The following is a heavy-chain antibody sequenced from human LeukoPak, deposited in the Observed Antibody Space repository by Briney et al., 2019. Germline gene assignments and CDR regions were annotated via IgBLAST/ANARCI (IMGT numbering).Heavy chain of an antibody. CDR3: AKSYDYIWGSYRFNWFDR. Sequence: GGSLRLSCTVSGFTLSSYEMSWIRQAPGKGLEWVSSIDYDGGSGHYADSVKGRFTISRDNSNNTLFLHLNSLRGEDTAVYYCAKSYDYIWGSYRFNWFDRWGQGTLVTVSS. J-gene: IGHJ5*02. V-gene: IGHV3-23*01. CDR1: GFTLSSYE. CDR2: IDYDGGSG. D-gene: IGHD3-16*02.